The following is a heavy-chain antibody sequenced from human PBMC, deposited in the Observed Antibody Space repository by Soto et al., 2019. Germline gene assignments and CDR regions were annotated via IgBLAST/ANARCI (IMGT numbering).Heavy chain of an antibody. V-gene: IGHV4-59*08. CDR2: INYIWGT. CDR3: ARQGFGDLHGLVDV. CDR1: GGSLRSYY. J-gene: IGHJ6*02. D-gene: IGHD3-10*01. Sequence: QVQLQESGPRLVKPSETLSLTCTVSGGSLRSYYRSWFLQPPGKGLEWVAYINYIWGTFYNPSLKSRVTMSVDTSNNQCSLMLNSVTATDTAVYYCARQGFGDLHGLVDVWGQGTTVTVSS.